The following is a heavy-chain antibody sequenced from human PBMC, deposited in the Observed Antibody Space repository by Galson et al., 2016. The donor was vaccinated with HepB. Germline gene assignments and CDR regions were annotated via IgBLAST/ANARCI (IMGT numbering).Heavy chain of an antibody. D-gene: IGHD3-10*01. CDR2: IDWDDDK. CDR1: GFSLSTSSMC. V-gene: IGHV2-70*01. Sequence: PALVKPTQTLTLTCTFSGFSLSTSSMCVTWIRQTPGKALEWLALIDWDDDKVYSAYLKTRLTISKDMSKNQVVLTMTNMDPVDTGTYYCARIPAYYDSGISSKVGESSDVGAQRTLVTVSS. CDR3: ARIPAYYDSGISSKVGESSDV. J-gene: IGHJ3*01.